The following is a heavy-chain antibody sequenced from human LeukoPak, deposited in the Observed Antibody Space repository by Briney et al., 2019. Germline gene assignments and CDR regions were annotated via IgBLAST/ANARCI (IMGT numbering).Heavy chain of an antibody. CDR3: ARDDQIVGVPAAIDETTSGFDY. V-gene: IGHV3-30-3*01. J-gene: IGHJ4*02. CDR1: GFTFSDYA. CDR2: ISYDGSNK. D-gene: IGHD2-2*01. Sequence: GESLRLSCSTSGFTFSDYALSWVRQAPGKGLEWVAVISYDGSNKYYADSVKGRFTISRDNSKNTLYLQMNSLRAEDTAVYYCARDDQIVGVPAAIDETTSGFDYWGQGTLVTVSS.